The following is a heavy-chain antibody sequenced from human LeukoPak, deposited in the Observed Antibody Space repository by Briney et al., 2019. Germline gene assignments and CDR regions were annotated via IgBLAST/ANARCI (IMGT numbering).Heavy chain of an antibody. Sequence: SETLSLTCGVSGYSISRGYYWAWIRQPPGKGLEWIGTIYHTGSTYYTPSLGSRVTVSVDTSKNEFSLNLNSVTAADTAVYYCARAGWIITSGIDYWGQGALVTVSS. CDR1: GYSISRGYY. J-gene: IGHJ4*02. CDR3: ARAGWIITSGIDY. V-gene: IGHV4-38-2*01. D-gene: IGHD3-10*01. CDR2: IYHTGST.